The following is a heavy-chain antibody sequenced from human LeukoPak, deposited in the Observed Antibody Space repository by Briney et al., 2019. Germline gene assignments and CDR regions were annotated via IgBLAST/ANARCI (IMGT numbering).Heavy chain of an antibody. CDR3: ARCYYYDSGGSFDP. V-gene: IGHV3-7*04. J-gene: IGHJ5*02. CDR1: GFTFSNAW. CDR2: IKQDGSEK. Sequence: GGSLRLSCAASGFTFSNAWMSWVRQAPGKGLEWVANIKQDGSEKYYVDSVKGRFTISRDNAKNSLYLHMNSLRAEDTAVYYCARCYYYDSGGSFDPWGQGTLVTVSS. D-gene: IGHD3-10*01.